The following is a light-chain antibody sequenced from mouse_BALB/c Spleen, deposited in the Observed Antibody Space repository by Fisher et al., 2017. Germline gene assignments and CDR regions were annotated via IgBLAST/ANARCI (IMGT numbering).Light chain of an antibody. CDR2: YAS. Sequence: DIVLTQSPATLSVTPGDRVSLSCRASQSISDYLHWYQQKSHESPRLLIKYASQSISGIPSRFRGSGSGSDFTLSINSVEPEDVGVYYCQNGHSFPPYTFGGGTKLEIK. J-gene: IGKJ2*01. V-gene: IGKV5-39*01. CDR1: QSISDY. CDR3: QNGHSFPPYT.